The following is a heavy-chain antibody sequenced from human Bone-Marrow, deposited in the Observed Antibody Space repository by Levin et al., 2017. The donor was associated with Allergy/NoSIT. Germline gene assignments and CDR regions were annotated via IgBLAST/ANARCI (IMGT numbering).Heavy chain of an antibody. CDR1: GGSISSSY. Sequence: SQTLSLTCTVSGGSISSSYWSWIRQPPGKGLEWIGYIYYSGSTNYNPSLKSRVTISVDTSKNQFSLKLSSVTAADTAVYYCARQTVDIVVVPAATHERGYSGYEDYYYGMDVWGQGTTVTVSS. CDR3: ARQTVDIVVVPAATHERGYSGYEDYYYGMDV. D-gene: IGHD2-2*01. J-gene: IGHJ6*02. V-gene: IGHV4-59*08. CDR2: IYYSGST.